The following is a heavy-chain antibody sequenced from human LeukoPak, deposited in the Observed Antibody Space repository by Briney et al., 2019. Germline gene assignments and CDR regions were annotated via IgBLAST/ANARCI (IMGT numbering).Heavy chain of an antibody. J-gene: IGHJ4*02. V-gene: IGHV4-39*07. D-gene: IGHD2-15*01. CDR2: IYYSGST. CDR3: ARVAAKTVEY. CDR1: GGSISSSSYY. Sequence: SETLSLTCTVSGGSISSSSYYWGWIRQPPGKGLEWIGSIYYSGSTYYNPSLKSRVTISVDTSKNQFSLKLSSVTAADTAVYYRARVAAKTVEYWGQGTLVTVSS.